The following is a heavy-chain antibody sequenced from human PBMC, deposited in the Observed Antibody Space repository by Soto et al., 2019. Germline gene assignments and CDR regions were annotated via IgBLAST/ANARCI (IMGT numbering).Heavy chain of an antibody. Sequence: SSETMFLTCTVSVGSISSSSNYWGWIRQPPGKGLEWSGSIYYSGSTYYNPSLKSRVTISVDTSKNQFSLKLSSVTAADTAVYYCAKLGGGYYDILTGYSSDYGMDVWGQGTTVTVSS. D-gene: IGHD3-9*01. CDR2: IYYSGST. CDR3: AKLGGGYYDILTGYSSDYGMDV. J-gene: IGHJ6*02. CDR1: VGSISSSSNY. V-gene: IGHV4-39*01.